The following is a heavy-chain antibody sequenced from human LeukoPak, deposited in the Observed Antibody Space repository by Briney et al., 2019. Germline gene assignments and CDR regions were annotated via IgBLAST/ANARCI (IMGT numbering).Heavy chain of an antibody. D-gene: IGHD1-1*01. V-gene: IGHV1-18*01. CDR3: ARNEPLGWFDP. J-gene: IGHJ5*02. Sequence: ASVKVSCKASGYTFTMNGISWVRQAPGQGLEWMGWINSYNGKTNYAQRLQGRVTMTTDTSTSTAYMELRSLRSDDTAVYYCARNEPLGWFDPWGQGTLVTVSS. CDR2: INSYNGKT. CDR1: GYTFTMNG.